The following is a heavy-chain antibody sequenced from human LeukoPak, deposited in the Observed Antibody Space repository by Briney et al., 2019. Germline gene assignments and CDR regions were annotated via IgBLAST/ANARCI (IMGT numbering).Heavy chain of an antibody. CDR2: ITTGDGNT. D-gene: IGHD3-10*01. CDR3: ARDSYYGSGSYSFDY. CDR1: GFTFSSYT. V-gene: IGHV3-21*01. J-gene: IGHJ4*02. Sequence: GSLRLSCTASGFTFSSYTMTWVRQAPGKGLKWVSTITTGDGNTYYADSVKGRFTISRDNAKNSLYLQMNSLRAEDTAVYYCARDSYYGSGSYSFDYWGQGTLVTVSS.